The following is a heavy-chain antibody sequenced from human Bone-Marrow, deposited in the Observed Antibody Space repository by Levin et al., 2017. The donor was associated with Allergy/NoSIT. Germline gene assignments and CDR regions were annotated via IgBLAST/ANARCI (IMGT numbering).Heavy chain of an antibody. CDR2: ISGSGGST. J-gene: IGHJ3*02. V-gene: IGHV3-23*01. CDR3: AKPEPYSSGWYSVSTWGAFDI. Sequence: GGSLRLSCAASGFTFSSYAMSWVRQAPGKGLEWVSAISGSGGSTYYADSVKGRFTISRDNSKNTLYLQMNSLRAEDTAVYYCAKPEPYSSGWYSVSTWGAFDIWGQGTMVTVSS. D-gene: IGHD6-19*01. CDR1: GFTFSSYA.